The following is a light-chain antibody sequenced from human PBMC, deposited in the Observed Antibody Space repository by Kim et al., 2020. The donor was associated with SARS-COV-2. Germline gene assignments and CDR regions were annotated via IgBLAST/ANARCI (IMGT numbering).Light chain of an antibody. CDR2: GNN. J-gene: IGLJ3*02. Sequence: GQRVTISCSGSSSNIEKNYVYWYQQVPGTAPKVLIHGNNLRPSGVPDRFSGSKSGTSASLAISGLRSEDEADYYCAAWDDRLSGRVFGGGTKLTVL. CDR1: SSNIEKNY. CDR3: AAWDDRLSGRV. V-gene: IGLV1-47*01.